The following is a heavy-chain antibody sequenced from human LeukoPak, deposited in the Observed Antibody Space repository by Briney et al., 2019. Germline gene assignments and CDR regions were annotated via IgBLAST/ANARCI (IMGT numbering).Heavy chain of an antibody. J-gene: IGHJ4*02. Sequence: SETLSLTCAVYGGSFSGYYWRWIRQPPGKGLEWIGEINHSGSTNYNPSLKSRVTISVDTSKNQFSLKLSSVTAADTAVYYCARGPYCGGDCYSYFDYWGQGTLVTVSS. CDR1: GGSFSGYY. CDR3: ARGPYCGGDCYSYFDY. CDR2: INHSGST. D-gene: IGHD2-21*02. V-gene: IGHV4-34*01.